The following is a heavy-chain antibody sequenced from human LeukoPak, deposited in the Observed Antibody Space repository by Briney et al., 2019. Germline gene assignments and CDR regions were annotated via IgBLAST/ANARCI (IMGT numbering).Heavy chain of an antibody. V-gene: IGHV3-66*01. CDR2: IYSGGST. CDR1: GFTFNSYA. CDR3: AREVYGDPIDY. J-gene: IGHJ4*02. Sequence: GGSLRLSCAASGFTFNSYAMSWVRQAPGKGLEWVSVIYSGGSTYYADSVKGRFTISRDNSKNTLYLQMNSLRAEDTAVYYCAREVYGDPIDYWGQGTLVTVSS. D-gene: IGHD4-17*01.